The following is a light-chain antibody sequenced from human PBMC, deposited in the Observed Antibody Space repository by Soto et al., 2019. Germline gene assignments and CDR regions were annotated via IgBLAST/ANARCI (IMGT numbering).Light chain of an antibody. CDR1: SSDVGTYTL. J-gene: IGLJ2*01. CDR3: SSYTTSSTLL. Sequence: QSVLTQPASVSGSPGQSITISCTGTSSDVGTYTLVSWYQQHPGKAPKLVIYEVNKRPAGVSNRFSGSKSGNTASLTISGLQAEDEADYYCSSYTTSSTLLIGGGTKLTVL. V-gene: IGLV2-14*02. CDR2: EVN.